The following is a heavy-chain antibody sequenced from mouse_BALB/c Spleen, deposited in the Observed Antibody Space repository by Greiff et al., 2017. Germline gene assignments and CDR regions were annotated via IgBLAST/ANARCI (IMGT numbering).Heavy chain of an antibody. D-gene: IGHD2-14*01. J-gene: IGHJ4*01. CDR2: IYPGNVNT. CDR3: ARGYEPYAMDY. Sequence: VQLQQSGPELVKPGASVRISCKASGYTFTSYYIHWVKQRPGQGLEWIGWIYPGNVNTKYNEKFKGKATLTADKSSSTAYMQLSSLTSEDSAVYFCARGYEPYAMDYWGQGTSVTVSS. V-gene: IGHV1S56*01. CDR1: GYTFTSYY.